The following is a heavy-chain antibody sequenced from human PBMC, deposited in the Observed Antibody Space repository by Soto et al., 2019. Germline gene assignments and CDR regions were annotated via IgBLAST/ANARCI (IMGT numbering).Heavy chain of an antibody. Sequence: GGSLRLSCAASGFTFSSYGMHWVRQAPGKGLEWVAVISYDGSNKYYADSVKGRFTISRDNSKNTLYLQMNSLRAEDTAVYYCAKDSMIETYYFDYWGQGTLVTVSS. CDR1: GFTFSSYG. D-gene: IGHD3-22*01. CDR2: ISYDGSNK. V-gene: IGHV3-30*18. J-gene: IGHJ4*02. CDR3: AKDSMIETYYFDY.